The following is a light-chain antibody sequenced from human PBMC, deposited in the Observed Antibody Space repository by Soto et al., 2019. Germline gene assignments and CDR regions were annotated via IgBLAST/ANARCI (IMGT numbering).Light chain of an antibody. Sequence: DIQMTQSPSTLSASVGDRVTITCRASQSISGSLAWYQQKPGKAPKLLIYEASNLKSGVTSRFSGSASGTEYTLTISSLQPDDSASYYCQQYNGYWTFGQGTRVEIK. J-gene: IGKJ1*01. CDR2: EAS. V-gene: IGKV1-5*03. CDR3: QQYNGYWT. CDR1: QSISGS.